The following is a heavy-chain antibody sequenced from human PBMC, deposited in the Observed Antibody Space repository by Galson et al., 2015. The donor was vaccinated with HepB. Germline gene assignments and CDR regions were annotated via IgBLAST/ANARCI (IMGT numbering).Heavy chain of an antibody. D-gene: IGHD3-10*01. J-gene: IGHJ6*02. Sequence: SVKVSCKASGYTFTSYYMHWVRQAPGQGLEWMGGIIPIFGTANYAQKFQGRVTITADESTSTAYMELSSLRSEDTAVYYCARDLLGRGVIVYYGMDVWGQGTTVTVSS. CDR2: IIPIFGTA. V-gene: IGHV1-69*13. CDR1: GYTFTSYY. CDR3: ARDLLGRGVIVYYGMDV.